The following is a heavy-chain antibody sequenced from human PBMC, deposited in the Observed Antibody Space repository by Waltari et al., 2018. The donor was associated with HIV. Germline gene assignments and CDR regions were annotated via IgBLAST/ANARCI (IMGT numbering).Heavy chain of an antibody. Sequence: QVQLVQSGAEVKKPGSSVKVSCKASGGTFSSYAISWVRQAPGQGLEWMGGIIPIFGTANYAQKFQGRVTITADESTSTAYMELSSLRSEDTAVYYCARKDIVVVPAASNYYYGMDVWGQGTTVTVSS. D-gene: IGHD2-2*01. CDR1: GGTFSSYA. CDR3: ARKDIVVVPAASNYYYGMDV. J-gene: IGHJ6*02. V-gene: IGHV1-69*01. CDR2: IIPIFGTA.